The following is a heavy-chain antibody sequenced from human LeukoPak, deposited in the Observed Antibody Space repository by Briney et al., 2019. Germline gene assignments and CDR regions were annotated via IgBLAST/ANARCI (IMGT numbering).Heavy chain of an antibody. D-gene: IGHD2-21*02. CDR1: GGSFSGYY. Sequence: PSETLSLTCAVYGGSFSGYYWSWIRQPPGKGLEWIGEINHSRSTNYNPSLKSRVTISVDTSKNQFSLKLSSVTAADTAVYYCAVDCGGDCYTSDYWGQGTLVTVSS. J-gene: IGHJ4*02. V-gene: IGHV4-34*01. CDR3: AVDCGGDCYTSDY. CDR2: INHSRST.